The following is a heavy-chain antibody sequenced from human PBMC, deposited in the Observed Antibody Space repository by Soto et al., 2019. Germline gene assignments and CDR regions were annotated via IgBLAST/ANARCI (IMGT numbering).Heavy chain of an antibody. D-gene: IGHD3-22*01. CDR2: IIPIFGTA. CDR1: GGTFSSYA. V-gene: IGHV1-69*13. J-gene: IGHJ4*02. Sequence: GASVKVSCKASGGTFSSYAISWVRQAPGQGLEWMGGIIPIFGTANYAQKFQGRVTITADESTSTAYMELSSLRSEDTAVYYCASSLSPYYYDSSGYLGLDYWGQGTLVTVSS. CDR3: ASSLSPYYYDSSGYLGLDY.